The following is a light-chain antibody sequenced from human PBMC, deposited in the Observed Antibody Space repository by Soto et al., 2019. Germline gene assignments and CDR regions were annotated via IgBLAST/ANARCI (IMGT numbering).Light chain of an antibody. Sequence: EIVLTQSPATLSLSPGERATLSCRASERIITYLAWYQQKPGQAPRLLIYDASNKATGIPARFSGSGSGTDFTLTISSLEPEDSAFYYCQQRSGWPLTFGGGTKVEI. V-gene: IGKV3-11*01. CDR1: ERIITY. CDR3: QQRSGWPLT. J-gene: IGKJ4*01. CDR2: DAS.